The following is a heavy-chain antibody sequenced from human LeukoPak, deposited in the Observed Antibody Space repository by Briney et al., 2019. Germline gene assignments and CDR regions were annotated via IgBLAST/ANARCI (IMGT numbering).Heavy chain of an antibody. J-gene: IGHJ4*02. D-gene: IGHD6-19*01. CDR3: ARRSGISGCPYDY. CDR1: GGSISPYY. V-gene: IGHV4-59*01. Sequence: SETLSLTCTVSGGSISPYYWSWIRQPPGKALEWIGYIYYSGSTDYNPSLKSRVTISVDTSKNHFSLKLSSVTAADTAVYFCARRSGISGCPYDYWGQGTLVTVSS. CDR2: IYYSGST.